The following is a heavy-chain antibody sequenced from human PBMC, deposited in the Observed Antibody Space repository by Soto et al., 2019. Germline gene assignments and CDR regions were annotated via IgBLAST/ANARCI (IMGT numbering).Heavy chain of an antibody. CDR2: IRTKTDDEAT. CDR3: AKGAPTGTFFDY. V-gene: IGHV3-15*01. J-gene: IGHJ4*02. Sequence: EVQLVESGGGLVKPGASLRLSCTASGFTFNYAWMSWVRQAPGKGLEWVARIRTKTDDEATDYAAPVKGRFSVSRDDSKNTVHLQMNSLKTEDTAVYYCAKGAPTGTFFDYLGQGILVTVSS. CDR1: GFTFNYAW. D-gene: IGHD3-10*01.